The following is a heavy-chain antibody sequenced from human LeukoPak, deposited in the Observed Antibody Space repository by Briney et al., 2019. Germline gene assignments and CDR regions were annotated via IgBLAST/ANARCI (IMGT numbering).Heavy chain of an antibody. J-gene: IGHJ4*02. CDR2: IKQDGSER. CDR3: ARDRWSYDPQGGFDC. V-gene: IGHV3-7*03. D-gene: IGHD3-22*01. Sequence: GSLILSCAASGFTFSIYWMSWVRQAPGKGLEWVANIKQDGSERYYVDSVKGRFTLSRDNAKNSLYLQMNSLRAEDTAVYYCARDRWSYDPQGGFDCWGQGTLVTVSS. CDR1: GFTFSIYW.